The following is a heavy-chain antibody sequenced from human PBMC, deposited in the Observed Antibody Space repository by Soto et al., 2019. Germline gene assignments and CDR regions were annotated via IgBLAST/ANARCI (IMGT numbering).Heavy chain of an antibody. V-gene: IGHV3-11*01. CDR2: ISSSGSTI. CDR1: GFTSSDYY. Sequence: LRLSCAASGFTSSDYYMSWIRQAPGKGLEWVSYISSSGSTIYYADSVKGRFTISRDNAKNSLYLQMNSLRAEDTAVYYCASTPGPRAPREYYYYYGMDVWGQGTTVTVSS. CDR3: ASTPGPRAPREYYYYYGMDV. J-gene: IGHJ6*02.